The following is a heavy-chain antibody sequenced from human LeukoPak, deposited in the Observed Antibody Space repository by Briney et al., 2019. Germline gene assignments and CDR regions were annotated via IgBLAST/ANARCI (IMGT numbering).Heavy chain of an antibody. CDR2: IKQDGSET. CDR3: ARREVDSSGWYQERLHFFDY. CDR1: GFTSRSYW. J-gene: IGHJ4*02. Sequence: GGSLRLSCAASGFTSRSYWMSWVRQAPGKGLEWVANIKQDGSETYQVDSVKGRFTISRDNAKNSVYLQMNSLRAEDTAVYFCARREVDSSGWYQERLHFFDYWGQGTLVTVSS. V-gene: IGHV3-7*01. D-gene: IGHD6-19*01.